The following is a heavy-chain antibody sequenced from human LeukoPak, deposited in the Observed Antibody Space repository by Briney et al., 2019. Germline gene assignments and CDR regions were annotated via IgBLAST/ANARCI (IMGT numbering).Heavy chain of an antibody. D-gene: IGHD6-13*01. CDR3: ARVRSRYSSSWLYY. V-gene: IGHV4-34*01. J-gene: IGHJ4*02. CDR1: GGSFSGYY. CDR2: INHSVST. Sequence: PSETLSLTCAVYGGSFSGYYWSWIRQPPGKGLEWIGEINHSVSTNYNPSLKSRVTISVDTSKNQFSLKLSSVTAADTAVYYCARVRSRYSSSWLYYWGQGTLVTVSS.